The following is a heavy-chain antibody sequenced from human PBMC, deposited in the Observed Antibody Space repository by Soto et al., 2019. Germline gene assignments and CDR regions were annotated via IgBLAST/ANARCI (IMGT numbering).Heavy chain of an antibody. J-gene: IGHJ6*02. D-gene: IGHD3-3*01. CDR1: GFTFSSFG. V-gene: IGHV3-33*01. Sequence: QVQVVESGGGVVQPGRSLRLSCAASGFTFSSFGMHWVRQAPGKGLEWVSLIWYDGSKKSYGDSVKGRFTISRDNSRTTVYLQMNSLRADDTPVYYCARDASYYSLWSGYYPSRNGMDVWGQGTRVTVSS. CDR3: ARDASYYSLWSGYYPSRNGMDV. CDR2: IWYDGSKK.